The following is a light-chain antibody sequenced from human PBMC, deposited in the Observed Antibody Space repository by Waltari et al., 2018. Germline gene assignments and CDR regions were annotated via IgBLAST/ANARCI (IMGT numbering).Light chain of an antibody. CDR1: QRISSY. CDR2: AAS. V-gene: IGKV1-39*01. CDR3: QQSYSTPRT. J-gene: IGKJ1*01. Sequence: DIQMTQCPSSLSASVGDRDTITCRASQRISSYLNWYQHKPGKAPKLLIYAASSLQSGVPSRFSCSGSGTDFTLTISSLQPEDFATYYCQQSYSTPRTFGQGTKVEIK.